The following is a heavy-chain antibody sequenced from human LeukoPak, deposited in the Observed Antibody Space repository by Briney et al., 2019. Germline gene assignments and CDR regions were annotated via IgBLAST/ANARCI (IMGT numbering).Heavy chain of an antibody. J-gene: IGHJ6*02. CDR1: GFTISSYW. Sequence: PGGSLRLSCAASGFTISSYWMHWVRQAPGKGLVWVSRINSDGSSTSYADSVKGRFTISRDNSKNTLYLQMNSLRAEDTAVYYCARGFLEWLPNRTPYYYYGMDVWGQGTTVTVSS. CDR2: INSDGSST. D-gene: IGHD3-3*01. CDR3: ARGFLEWLPNRTPYYYYGMDV. V-gene: IGHV3-74*01.